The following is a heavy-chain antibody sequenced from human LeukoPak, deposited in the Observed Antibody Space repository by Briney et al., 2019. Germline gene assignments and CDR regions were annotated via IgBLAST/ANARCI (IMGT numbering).Heavy chain of an antibody. CDR2: IKQDGSEK. V-gene: IGHV3-7*03. J-gene: IGHJ3*02. CDR1: GFTFSNYW. D-gene: IGHD1-14*01. CDR3: ARDVLAAGATGTFDI. Sequence: GGSLRLSCAASGFTFSNYWMSWVRQAPGKGLEWVANIKQDGSEKYYVDSVKGRFTISRDNAKTSLYLQMNSLRAEDTAVYYCARDVLAAGATGTFDIWGQGTMVTVSS.